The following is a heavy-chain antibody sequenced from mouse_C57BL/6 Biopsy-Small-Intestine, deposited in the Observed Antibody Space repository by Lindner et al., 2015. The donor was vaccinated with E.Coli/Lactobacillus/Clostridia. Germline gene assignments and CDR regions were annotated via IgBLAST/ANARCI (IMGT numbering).Heavy chain of an antibody. Sequence: VQLQESGGGLVQPKGSLKLSCAASGFSFNTYAMNWVRQAPGKGLEWVARIRSKSNNYATYYADSVKDRFTISRDDSESMLYLQMNNLKTEDTAMYYCVRGSPHFAYWGQGTLVTVSA. J-gene: IGHJ3*01. D-gene: IGHD1-1*01. V-gene: IGHV10-1*01. CDR1: GFSFNTYA. CDR2: IRSKSNNYAT. CDR3: VRGSPHFAY.